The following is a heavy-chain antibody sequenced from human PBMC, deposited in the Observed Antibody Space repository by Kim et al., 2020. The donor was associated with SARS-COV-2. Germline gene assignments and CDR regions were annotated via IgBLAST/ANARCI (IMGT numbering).Heavy chain of an antibody. D-gene: IGHD3-22*01. CDR2: IYYSGST. V-gene: IGHV4-31*03. CDR3: ARDRRYDSSGYYYGRFNYMDV. CDR1: GGSISSGGYY. J-gene: IGHJ6*03. Sequence: SETLSLTCTVSGGSISSGGYYWSWIRQHPGKGLEWIGYIYYSGSTYYNPSLKSRVTISVDTSKNQFSLKLSSVTAADTAVYYCARDRRYDSSGYYYGRFNYMDVWGKGTTVTVSS.